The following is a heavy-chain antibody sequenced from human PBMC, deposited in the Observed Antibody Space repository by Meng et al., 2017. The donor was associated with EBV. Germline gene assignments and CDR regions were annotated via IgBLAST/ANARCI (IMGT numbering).Heavy chain of an antibody. Sequence: QITLMESGPALVKPKQTLTLTCTFSGFSLSTSGVGVGWIRQPPGKALEWLALIYWDDDKRYSPSLKSRLTITKDTSKNQVVLTMTNMDPVDTATYYCAHRRDEYSSSWYGWFDPWGQGTLVTVSS. CDR1: GFSLSTSGVG. CDR2: IYWDDDK. CDR3: AHRRDEYSSSWYGWFDP. V-gene: IGHV2-5*02. D-gene: IGHD6-13*01. J-gene: IGHJ5*02.